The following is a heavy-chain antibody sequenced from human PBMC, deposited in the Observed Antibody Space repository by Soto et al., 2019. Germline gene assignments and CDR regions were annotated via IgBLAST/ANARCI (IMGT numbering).Heavy chain of an antibody. Sequence: ASVKVSCKASGYTFTGYYMHWVRQAPGQGLEWMGWINPNSGGTNYAQKFQGRVTMTRDTSISTAYMELSRLRSDDTVVYYCANDAGKYYYYGMDVWGQGTTVTVSS. CDR2: INPNSGGT. D-gene: IGHD3-3*01. CDR1: GYTFTGYY. V-gene: IGHV1-2*02. CDR3: ANDAGKYYYYGMDV. J-gene: IGHJ6*02.